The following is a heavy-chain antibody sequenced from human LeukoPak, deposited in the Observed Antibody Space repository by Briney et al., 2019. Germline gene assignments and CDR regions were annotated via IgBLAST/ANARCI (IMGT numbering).Heavy chain of an antibody. Sequence: PGRSLRLSCAASGFTFSSYGIHWVRQAPGKGLEWVAVIWYDGSNKYYADSVKGRFTISRDNSKNTLYLQMNSLRAEDTAVYYCARDGPSMSFQHWGQGTLVTVSS. CDR2: IWYDGSNK. V-gene: IGHV3-33*01. CDR3: ARDGPSMSFQH. CDR1: GFTFSSYG. J-gene: IGHJ1*01.